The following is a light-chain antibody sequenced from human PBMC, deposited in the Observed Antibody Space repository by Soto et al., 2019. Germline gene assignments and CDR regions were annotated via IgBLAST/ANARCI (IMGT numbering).Light chain of an antibody. CDR1: QHVYND. CDR3: QQYNDWPT. J-gene: IGKJ1*01. CDR2: GAS. Sequence: EIVLTQSPGTLSLSPGERATLSCRASQHVYNDYIAWYQKKAGLATRPVIYGASIRAAGIPARCSGSGCGTEFPLTISSLQSEDFAVYYCQQYNDWPTFGRGTKVDIK. V-gene: IGKV3D-15*01.